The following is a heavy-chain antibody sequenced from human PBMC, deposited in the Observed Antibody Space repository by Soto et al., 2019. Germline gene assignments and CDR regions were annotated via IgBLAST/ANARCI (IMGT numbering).Heavy chain of an antibody. V-gene: IGHV1-18*04. CDR2: INTDNGTT. CDR3: ARGGFSSCWRLDY. D-gene: IGHD6-13*01. CDR1: GYTFSSYD. J-gene: IGHJ4*02. Sequence: VQLMQSGAEVKKPGASVKVSCRASGYTFSSYDITWVRQAPGQGLEWMGWINTDNGTTAYAQRFQARVTMTIDTPAKTSYMDLARLQFDDTAVYYCARGGFSSCWRLDYWGQGTLVTVSS.